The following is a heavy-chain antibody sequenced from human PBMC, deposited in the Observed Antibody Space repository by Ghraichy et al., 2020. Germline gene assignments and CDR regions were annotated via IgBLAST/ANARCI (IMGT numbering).Heavy chain of an antibody. CDR3: ARDYGSSSSIAVAGRFDP. J-gene: IGHJ5*02. CDR2: IYYSGST. Sequence: SETLSLTCTVSGGSISSYYWSWIRQPPGKGLEWIGYIYYSGSTNYNPSLKSRVTISVDTSKNQFSLKLSSVTAADTAVYYCARDYGSSSSIAVAGRFDPWGQGTLVTVSS. V-gene: IGHV4-59*01. D-gene: IGHD6-19*01. CDR1: GGSISSYY.